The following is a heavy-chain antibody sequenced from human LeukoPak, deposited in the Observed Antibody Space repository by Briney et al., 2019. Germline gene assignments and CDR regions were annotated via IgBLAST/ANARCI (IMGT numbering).Heavy chain of an antibody. Sequence: GGSLRLSCAASGFTFSSYGMHWVRQAPGKGLEWVAVISYDGSNKYYADSVKGRFTISRDNSKNTLYLQMNSLRAEDTAVYYCAKGPSGFVELLYWGQGTLVTVSS. CDR1: GFTFSSYG. D-gene: IGHD3-10*01. CDR3: AKGPSGFVELLY. CDR2: ISYDGSNK. J-gene: IGHJ4*02. V-gene: IGHV3-30*18.